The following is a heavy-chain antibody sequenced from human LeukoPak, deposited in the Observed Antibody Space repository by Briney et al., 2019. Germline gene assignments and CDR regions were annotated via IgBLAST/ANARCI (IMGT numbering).Heavy chain of an antibody. Sequence: PSETLSLTCTVSGGSISSSSNYWDWIRQPPGKGLEWIGGIYSGGSTYYNPSLKSRVTISVDTSKDQFSLKLNSVTAADTAVYYCAKLSTAARLAWFDPWGQGTLVTVSS. V-gene: IGHV4-39*01. CDR2: IYSGGST. J-gene: IGHJ5*02. D-gene: IGHD6-6*01. CDR1: GGSISSSSNY. CDR3: AKLSTAARLAWFDP.